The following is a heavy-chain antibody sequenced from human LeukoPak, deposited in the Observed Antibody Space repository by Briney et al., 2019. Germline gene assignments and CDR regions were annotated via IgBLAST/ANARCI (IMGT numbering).Heavy chain of an antibody. D-gene: IGHD3-9*01. J-gene: IGHJ5*02. Sequence: GGSLRLSCAASGFTFSSYAMNWVRQALGKGLEWVSGISGSGGSTYYADSVKGRFTISRDNSKNTLYLQMNSLRAEDTAVFHCAKDRGYDILTDNWFDPWGQGTLVTVSS. CDR1: GFTFSSYA. CDR2: ISGSGGST. V-gene: IGHV3-23*01. CDR3: AKDRGYDILTDNWFDP.